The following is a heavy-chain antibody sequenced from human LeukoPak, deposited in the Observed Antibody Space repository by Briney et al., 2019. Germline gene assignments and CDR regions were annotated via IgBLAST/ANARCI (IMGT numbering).Heavy chain of an antibody. Sequence: GGSLRLSCAASGFTFSDHYMDWVRQAPGKGLEWVGRTRNKANSYTTEYAASVKGRFTISRDDSKNSLYLQMNSLKTEDTAVYYCASERRIFTAWGYDAFDIWGQGTMVTVSS. D-gene: IGHD3-3*01. CDR3: ASERRIFTAWGYDAFDI. J-gene: IGHJ3*02. CDR1: GFTFSDHY. CDR2: TRNKANSYTT. V-gene: IGHV3-72*01.